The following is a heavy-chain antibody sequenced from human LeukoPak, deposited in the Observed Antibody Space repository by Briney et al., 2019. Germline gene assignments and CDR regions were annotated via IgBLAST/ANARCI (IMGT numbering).Heavy chain of an antibody. CDR3: ARSDYGDYVVHY. J-gene: IGHJ4*02. CDR1: GYTFTGHY. CDR2: INPNSGGT. Sequence: ASVKVSCKASGYTFTGHYMHWVRQAPGQGLEWMGWINPNSGGTNYAQKFQGRVTMTRDTSISTAYMELSRLRSDDTAVYYCARSDYGDYVVHYWGQGTLVTVSS. D-gene: IGHD4-17*01. V-gene: IGHV1-2*02.